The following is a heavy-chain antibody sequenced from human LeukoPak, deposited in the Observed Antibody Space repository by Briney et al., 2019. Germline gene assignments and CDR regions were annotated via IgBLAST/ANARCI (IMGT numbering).Heavy chain of an antibody. D-gene: IGHD3-10*01. V-gene: IGHV3-11*03. CDR3: ARLAPNYYGSGSSYRYFDY. J-gene: IGHJ4*02. CDR1: GFTFSDYY. CDR2: ISSSSSYT. Sequence: GGSLRLSCAASGFTFSDYYMSWICQAPGKRLEWVSYISSSSSYTNYADSVKGRFTISRDNAKNSLYLQMNSLRAEDTAVYYCARLAPNYYGSGSSYRYFDYWGQGTLVTVPS.